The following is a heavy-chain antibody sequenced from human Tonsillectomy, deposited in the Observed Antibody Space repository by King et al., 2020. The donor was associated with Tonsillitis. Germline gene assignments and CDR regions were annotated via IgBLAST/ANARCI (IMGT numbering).Heavy chain of an antibody. Sequence: VQLPQWGAGLLKPSETLSLTCAVYGGSFSGYYWSWIRQPPGKGLEWIGEINHSGSTNYNPSLKSRVTISVDTSKNQFSLKLSSVTAADTAVYYCARDQNRAGSVAFDIWGQGTMVTVSS. J-gene: IGHJ3*02. V-gene: IGHV4-34*01. D-gene: IGHD6-19*01. CDR1: GGSFSGYY. CDR2: INHSGST. CDR3: ARDQNRAGSVAFDI.